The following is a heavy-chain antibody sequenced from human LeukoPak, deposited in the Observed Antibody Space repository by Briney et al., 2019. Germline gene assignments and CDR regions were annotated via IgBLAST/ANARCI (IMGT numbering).Heavy chain of an antibody. CDR3: ARDPPQGYCSGGSCVGSD. CDR1: GFTVSSNY. V-gene: IGHV3-53*01. J-gene: IGHJ4*02. CDR2: IYSGGST. Sequence: GGSLTLTCAASGFTVSSNYMSWVRQAPGKGLEWVSVIYSGGSTYYADSVKGRFTISRDNSKNTLYLQMNSLRAEDTAVYYCARDPPQGYCSGGSCVGSDSGQGSLATVSS. D-gene: IGHD2-15*01.